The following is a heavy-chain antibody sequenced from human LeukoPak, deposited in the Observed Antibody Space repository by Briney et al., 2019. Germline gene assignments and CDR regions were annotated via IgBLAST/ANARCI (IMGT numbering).Heavy chain of an antibody. Sequence: GGSLRLSCAASGFTFSSYAMHWVRQAPGKGLEWVANIKQDGSEKYYVDSVKGRFTISRDNAKNSLYLQMNSLRAEDTAVYYCARDDCSSISCYHNWFDPWGQGTLVTVSS. V-gene: IGHV3-7*01. J-gene: IGHJ5*02. D-gene: IGHD2-2*01. CDR3: ARDDCSSISCYHNWFDP. CDR2: IKQDGSEK. CDR1: GFTFSSYA.